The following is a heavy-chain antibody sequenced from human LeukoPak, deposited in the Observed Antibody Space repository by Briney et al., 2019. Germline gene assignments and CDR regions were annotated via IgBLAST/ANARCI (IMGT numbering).Heavy chain of an antibody. CDR1: GFTFNNYG. V-gene: IGHV3-30*18. J-gene: IGHJ4*02. Sequence: GGSLRLSCAASGFTFNNYGMHWVRQAPGKGLEWVAVISYDGRNKHYPDSVKGRFTISRDISTDTLWLQMNSLRTEDTAVYYCAKGPLRGTAAAIDYWGQGTLVTVSS. CDR2: ISYDGRNK. D-gene: IGHD2-2*01. CDR3: AKGPLRGTAAAIDY.